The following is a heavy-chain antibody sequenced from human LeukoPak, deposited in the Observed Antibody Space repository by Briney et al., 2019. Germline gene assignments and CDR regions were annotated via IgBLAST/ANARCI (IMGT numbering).Heavy chain of an antibody. D-gene: IGHD3-10*01. CDR3: ASPFGADFDY. V-gene: IGHV3-48*03. CDR2: ISSSGSTI. J-gene: IGHJ4*02. Sequence: RSGGSLRLSCAASGFTFSSYEMNWVRQTPGKGLEWVSYISSSGSTIYYADSVKGRFTISRDNAKNSLYLQMNSLRAEDTAVYYCASPFGADFDYWGQGTLVTVSS. CDR1: GFTFSSYE.